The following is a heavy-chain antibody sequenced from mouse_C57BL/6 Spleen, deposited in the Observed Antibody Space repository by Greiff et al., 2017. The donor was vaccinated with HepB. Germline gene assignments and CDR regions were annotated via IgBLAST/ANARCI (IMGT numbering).Heavy chain of an antibody. CDR3: ARSIYYYGRDYYAMDY. Sequence: VQLQQPGAELVKPGASVKMSCKASGYTFTSYWITWVKQRPGLGLEWIGDIYPGSGSTNYNEKFKSKATLTVDTSSSTAYMQLSSLTSEDSAVYYCARSIYYYGRDYYAMDYWGQGTSVTVSS. CDR1: GYTFTSYW. CDR2: IYPGSGST. D-gene: IGHD1-1*01. J-gene: IGHJ4*01. V-gene: IGHV1-55*01.